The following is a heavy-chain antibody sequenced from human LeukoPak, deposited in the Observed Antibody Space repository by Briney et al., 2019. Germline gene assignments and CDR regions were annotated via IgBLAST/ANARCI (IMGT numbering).Heavy chain of an antibody. V-gene: IGHV3-21*01. CDR1: GFTFSSYS. CDR3: TEQIAVAGGFDY. CDR2: ISSSSSYI. D-gene: IGHD6-19*01. J-gene: IGHJ4*02. Sequence: GGSLRLSCAASGFTFSSYSMNWVRQAPGKGLEWVSSISSSSSYIYYADSVKGRFTISRDNAKNSLYLQMNSLRAEDTAVYYCTEQIAVAGGFDYWGQGTLVTASS.